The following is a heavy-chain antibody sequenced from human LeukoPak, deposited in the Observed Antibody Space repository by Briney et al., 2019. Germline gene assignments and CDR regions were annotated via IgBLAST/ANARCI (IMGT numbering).Heavy chain of an antibody. CDR1: GYSFTRDW. V-gene: IGHV5-51*01. D-gene: IGHD4-11*01. CDR3: ARQGATTITTEWFDP. J-gene: IGHJ5*02. CDR2: IYPGDSDT. Sequence: GESLKISCKGSGYSFTRDWIGWVRQMPGKGLEWMGIIYPGDSDTRYSPSFQGQVTISADKSISTAYLQWSSLKASDTAMYYCARQGATTITTEWFDPWGQGTLVTVSS.